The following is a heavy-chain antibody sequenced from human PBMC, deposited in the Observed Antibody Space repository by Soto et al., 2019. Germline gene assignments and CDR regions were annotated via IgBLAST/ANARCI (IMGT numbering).Heavy chain of an antibody. D-gene: IGHD2-2*01. V-gene: IGHV4-31*03. CDR2: IYYSGST. CDR3: ATLYCSSTRFHRPDALDI. CDR1: GGSISSGGYY. J-gene: IGHJ3*02. Sequence: SETLSLTCTFSGGSISSGGYYWSWIRQHPGKGLEWIGYIYYSGSTYYNPSLKSRVTISLDTSKNQFSLKLSSVTAADTAVYYCATLYCSSTRFHRPDALDIWGQGTMVTVSS.